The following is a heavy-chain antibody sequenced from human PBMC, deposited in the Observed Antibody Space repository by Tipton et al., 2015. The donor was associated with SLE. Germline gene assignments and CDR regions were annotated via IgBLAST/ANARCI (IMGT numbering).Heavy chain of an antibody. V-gene: IGHV4-38-2*01. Sequence: TLSLTCAVSGYFFSSGHYSGYFRGWIRQPPGKGLEWIGEINHSGSTNYNPSLKSRVTTSLDTSKNQFSLKLSSVTAADTAVYYCARVKSIFGVVIIDYWGQGTLVTVSS. CDR3: ARVKSIFGVVIIDY. CDR2: INHSGST. CDR1: GYFFSSGHYSGYF. D-gene: IGHD3-3*01. J-gene: IGHJ4*02.